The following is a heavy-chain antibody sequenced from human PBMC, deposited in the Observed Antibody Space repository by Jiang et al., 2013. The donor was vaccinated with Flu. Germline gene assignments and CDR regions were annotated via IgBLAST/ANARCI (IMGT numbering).Heavy chain of an antibody. CDR2: ITSTGSTI. J-gene: IGHJ6*02. CDR1: GFRFSDYY. D-gene: IGHD4-11*01. Sequence: VQLVESGGGLVKPGGSLRVSCEMSGFRFSDYYMTWIRQAPGQGLEWVSYITSTGSTIFNADSVKGRFTISRDNAKNSVYLQMNNLRAEDTAVYYCAGSSTITTSRNFTFYGLDVWGRGTTVTVSS. V-gene: IGHV3-11*01. CDR3: AGSSTITTSRNFTFYGLDV.